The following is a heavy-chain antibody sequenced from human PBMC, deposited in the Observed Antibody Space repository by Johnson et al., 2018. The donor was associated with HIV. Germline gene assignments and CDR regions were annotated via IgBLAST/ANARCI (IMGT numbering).Heavy chain of an antibody. CDR1: GFRFSRYG. D-gene: IGHD3-10*01. J-gene: IGHJ3*02. Sequence: VESGGALVQPGGSLRLSCAASGFRFSRYGMHWVRQAPGKGLEWVSVIYSGGSTYYADSVKGRFTISRDNSKNTLYLQMNSLRAEDTAVYYCAKETAYYYGSGSYYIDAFDIWGQGTMVTVSS. V-gene: IGHV3-NL1*01. CDR2: IYSGGST. CDR3: AKETAYYYGSGSYYIDAFDI.